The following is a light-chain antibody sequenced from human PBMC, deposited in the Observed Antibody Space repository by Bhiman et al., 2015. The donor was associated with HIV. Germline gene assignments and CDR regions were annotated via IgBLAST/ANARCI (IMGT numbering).Light chain of an antibody. V-gene: IGLV1-51*01. CDR1: SSNIGNNY. CDR2: DSN. Sequence: QSVLTQPPSVSAAPGQKVTISCSGSSSNIGNNYVSWYQQLPGTAPKLLIYDSNKRPSGIPDRFSGSKSGASATLGISGLRTGDEADYYCGTWDSSLSGVVFGGGTKVTVV. CDR3: GTWDSSLSGVV. J-gene: IGLJ3*02.